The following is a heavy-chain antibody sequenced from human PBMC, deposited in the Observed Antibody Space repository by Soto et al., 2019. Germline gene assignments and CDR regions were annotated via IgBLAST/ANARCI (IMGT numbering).Heavy chain of an antibody. CDR3: ARDYYDSSGYIYFDY. CDR2: IYYSGST. CDR1: GGSVSSGSYY. Sequence: SETLSLTCTVSGGSVSSGSYYWSWIRQPPGKGLEWIGYIYYSGSTNYNPSLKSRVTISVDASKNQFSLKLSSVTAADTAVYYCARDYYDSSGYIYFDYWGQGTLVTVSS. D-gene: IGHD3-22*01. V-gene: IGHV4-61*01. J-gene: IGHJ4*02.